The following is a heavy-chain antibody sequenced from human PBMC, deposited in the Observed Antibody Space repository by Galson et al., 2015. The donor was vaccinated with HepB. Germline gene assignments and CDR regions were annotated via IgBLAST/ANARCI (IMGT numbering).Heavy chain of an antibody. J-gene: IGHJ4*02. CDR1: GFTFSNAW. CDR3: TTVMGRCSGGSCYHTPIDY. CDR2: IKSKTDGGTT. D-gene: IGHD2-15*01. Sequence: SLRLSCAASGFTFSNAWMNWVRQAPGKGLEWVGRIKSKTDGGTTDYAAPVKGRFTISRDDSKNTLYLQMNSLKTEDTAVYYCTTVMGRCSGGSCYHTPIDYWGQGTLVTVSS. V-gene: IGHV3-15*07.